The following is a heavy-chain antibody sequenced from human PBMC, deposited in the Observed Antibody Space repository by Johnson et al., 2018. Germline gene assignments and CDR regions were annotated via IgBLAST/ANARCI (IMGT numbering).Heavy chain of an antibody. CDR3: ARGVSAVGLAPAEYFQH. D-gene: IGHD6-13*01. V-gene: IGHV1-69*01. J-gene: IGHJ1*01. CDR2: IIPMFGTT. CDR1: GGTFRSYV. Sequence: QVQLVESGAEVKKPGSSVKVSCKASGGTFRSYVISWARQAPGQGLEWMGGIIPMFGTTNYAQKFQGRVTIIADESTSTAYMELSSLRSEDTAVYYGARGVSAVGLAPAEYFQHWGQGTLVTVSS.